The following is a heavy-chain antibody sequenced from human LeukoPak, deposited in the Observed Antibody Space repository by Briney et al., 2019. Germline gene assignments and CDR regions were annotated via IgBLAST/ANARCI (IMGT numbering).Heavy chain of an antibody. J-gene: IGHJ4*02. CDR3: LVTTTPRKTGAPDY. CDR2: FDPEDGET. D-gene: IGHD2-21*02. CDR1: GYTLTELS. V-gene: IGHV1-24*01. Sequence: ASVKVSCKVSGYTLTELSMHWVRQAPGKGLEWMGGFDPEDGETIYAQKFQGRVTMTEDTSTDTAYMELSSLRSEDTAVYYCLVTTTPRKTGAPDYWGQGTLVTVSS.